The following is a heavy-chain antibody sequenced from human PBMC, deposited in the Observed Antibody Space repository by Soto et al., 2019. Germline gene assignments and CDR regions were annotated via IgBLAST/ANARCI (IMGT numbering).Heavy chain of an antibody. J-gene: IGHJ6*02. V-gene: IGHV1-8*01. CDR1: GYSFDIYD. CDR3: AREGSSSWYWIHNYYGMDV. D-gene: IGHD6-13*01. CDR2: MSPKNGDT. Sequence: GASVKVSCKASGYSFDIYDINWVRQATGQGPEWMGWMSPKNGDTGYAQKFQGRVTMTRDTSISTAYMELSSLISEDTAVYYCAREGSSSWYWIHNYYGMDVWGQGTTVTVSS.